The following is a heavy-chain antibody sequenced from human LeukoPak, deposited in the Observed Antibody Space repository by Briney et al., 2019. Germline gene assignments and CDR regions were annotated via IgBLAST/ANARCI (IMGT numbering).Heavy chain of an antibody. CDR3: ARDLASGMIVVVPSWFDP. CDR2: IYYSGST. D-gene: IGHD3-22*01. J-gene: IGHJ5*02. V-gene: IGHV4-39*02. CDR1: GGSISSSSYY. Sequence: SETLSLTCTVSGGSISSSSYYWGWIRQPPGKGLEWIGSIYYSGSTYYNPSLKSRVTISVDTSKNQFSLKLSSVTAADTAVYYCARDLASGMIVVVPSWFDPWGQGTLVTVSS.